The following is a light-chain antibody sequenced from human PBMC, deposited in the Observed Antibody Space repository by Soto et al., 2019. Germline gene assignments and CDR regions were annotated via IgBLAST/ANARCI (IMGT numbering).Light chain of an antibody. J-gene: IGKJ1*01. CDR3: QQYGSSPRT. V-gene: IGKV3-20*01. CDR1: QSVNSN. CDR2: GAS. Sequence: EIMMTQSPVTLSVSPGERATLSCRASQSVNSNLAWYQQKPGQAPRLLIYGASTRATGIPASFIGNGSGTEFTLTITTLEPEDFAVYYCQQYGSSPRTFGLGTKVDIK.